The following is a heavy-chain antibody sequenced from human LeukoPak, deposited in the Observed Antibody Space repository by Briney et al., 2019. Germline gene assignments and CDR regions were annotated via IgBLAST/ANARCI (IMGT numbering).Heavy chain of an antibody. CDR1: AYTFTSYD. D-gene: IGHD2-2*01. CDR2: ISGYNGNT. Sequence: ASVKVSCKASAYTFTSYDISWVRQAPGEGLEWMGWISGYNGNTYYAQKFQGRVTMTTDTSTSTAYMELRSLRSDDTAVYYCARDRSCSSTSCYFDPWGQGTLVTVSS. V-gene: IGHV1-18*01. CDR3: ARDRSCSSTSCYFDP. J-gene: IGHJ5*02.